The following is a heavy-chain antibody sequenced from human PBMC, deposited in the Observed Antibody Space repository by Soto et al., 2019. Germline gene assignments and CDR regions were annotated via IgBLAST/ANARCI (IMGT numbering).Heavy chain of an antibody. CDR1: GSSLSGWY. CDR2: IYSSGTT. V-gene: IGHV4-4*07. J-gene: IGHJ4*02. Sequence: ETKSLTRRVAGSSLSGWYWSWVRQPAGKGLEWIGRIYSSGTTKYNPSLRNRVTMSVDTSTDQYSLNLASMTAADTAVYFCARGPFCGDDCYFDVWGQGNQVTVSA. D-gene: IGHD2-21*02. CDR3: ARGPFCGDDCYFDV.